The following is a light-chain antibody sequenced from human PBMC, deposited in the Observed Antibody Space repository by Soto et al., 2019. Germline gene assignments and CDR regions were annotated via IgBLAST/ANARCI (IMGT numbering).Light chain of an antibody. CDR2: DAS. Sequence: EIELTQSPATLSLSPGERATLSCRASQSVSSYLAWYQQKPGQAPRLLIYDASNRATGIPARFSGSGSGTDFTLTISSLEPEDFAVYYCQQRSNWPFFGQGTKVDI. J-gene: IGKJ1*01. CDR1: QSVSSY. CDR3: QQRSNWPF. V-gene: IGKV3-11*01.